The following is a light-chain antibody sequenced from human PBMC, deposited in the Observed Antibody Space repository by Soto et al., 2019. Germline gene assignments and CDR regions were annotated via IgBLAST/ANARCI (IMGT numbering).Light chain of an antibody. CDR1: TMDVGAYNY. J-gene: IGLJ1*01. Sequence: QSVLTQPASVSGPPGRSTTTPCSGTTMDVGAYNYVSWYQHHPGKAPKLIIYDVSNRPSGVSNRFSGSKSGNTASLTISGLQAEDEADYYCSSYTTTSAPCVFGTGTKVTVL. CDR3: SSYTTTSAPCV. V-gene: IGLV2-14*03. CDR2: DVS.